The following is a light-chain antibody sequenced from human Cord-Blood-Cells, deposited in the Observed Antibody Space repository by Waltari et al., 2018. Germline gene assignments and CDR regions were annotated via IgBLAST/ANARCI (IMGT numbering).Light chain of an antibody. Sequence: EIVMTPSPAPLSVSPGERDTLSCRASQSVSSNLAWYQQKPGQAPRLLIYGASTRATGIPARFSGSGSGTEFTLTISSLQSEDFAVYYCQQYNNWPYSFGQGTKLEIK. CDR3: QQYNNWPYS. CDR2: GAS. CDR1: QSVSSN. J-gene: IGKJ2*03. V-gene: IGKV3-15*01.